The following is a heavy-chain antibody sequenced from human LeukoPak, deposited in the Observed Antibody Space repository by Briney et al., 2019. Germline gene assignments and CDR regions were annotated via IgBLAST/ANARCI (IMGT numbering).Heavy chain of an antibody. J-gene: IGHJ4*02. CDR3: ARGKPGGYCSSTSCPPYFDY. D-gene: IGHD2-2*01. CDR1: GGSFSSYY. CDR2: INHSGST. Sequence: PSETLSLTCAVYGGSFSSYYWSWIRQPPGKGLEWIGEINHSGSTNYYPSLKSRVTISVDTSKNQFSLKLSSVTAADTAVYYCARGKPGGYCSSTSCPPYFDYWGQGTLVTVSS. V-gene: IGHV4-34*01.